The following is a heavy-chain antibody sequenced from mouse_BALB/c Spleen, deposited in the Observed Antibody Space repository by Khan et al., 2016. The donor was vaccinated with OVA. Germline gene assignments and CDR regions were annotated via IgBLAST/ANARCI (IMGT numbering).Heavy chain of an antibody. CDR1: GYTFTSYT. CDR2: INPSNGYT. D-gene: IGHD3-1*01. Sequence: QMQLEESGAELARPGASVKMSCKASGYTFTSYTIHWIKKRPGQGLEWIGYINPSNGYTNYNQKFKDKATLTTDKSSTTAHLQLSSLTSDDSAVYYCVRDGGYHGDGGWFAYWGQGTLVTVSA. J-gene: IGHJ3*01. CDR3: VRDGGYHGDGGWFAY. V-gene: IGHV1-4*01.